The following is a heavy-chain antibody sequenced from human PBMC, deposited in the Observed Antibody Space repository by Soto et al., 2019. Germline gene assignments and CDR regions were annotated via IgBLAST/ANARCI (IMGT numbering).Heavy chain of an antibody. V-gene: IGHV3-49*03. D-gene: IGHD3-10*01. CDR3: TRMLQGIYYYYYMDV. Sequence: GGSLRLSCAASGFTFSDYYMSWIRQAPGKGLEWVGFIRSKAYGGTTEYAASVKGRFTISRDDSKSIAYLQMNSLKTEDTAVYYCTRMLQGIYYYYYMDVWGKGTTVTVSS. CDR2: IRSKAYGGTT. CDR1: GFTFSDYY. J-gene: IGHJ6*03.